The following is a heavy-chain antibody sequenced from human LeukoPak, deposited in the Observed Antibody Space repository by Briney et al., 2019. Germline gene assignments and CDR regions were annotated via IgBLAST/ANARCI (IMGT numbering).Heavy chain of an antibody. J-gene: IGHJ4*02. V-gene: IGHV3-23*01. CDR3: AKDSYDNSGYYRTPFDY. Sequence: PGGSLRLSCAASEFTFSTYAMSWVRQVPGKGLEWVSAISGSGGKTYYADSVKGRFTISRDNSKNTLYLQMNSLRAEDTAVYFCAKDSYDNSGYYRTPFDYWGQGTLVSVSS. D-gene: IGHD3-22*01. CDR1: EFTFSTYA. CDR2: ISGSGGKT.